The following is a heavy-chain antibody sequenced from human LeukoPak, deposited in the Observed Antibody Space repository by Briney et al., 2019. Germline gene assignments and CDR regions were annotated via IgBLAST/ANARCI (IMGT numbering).Heavy chain of an antibody. D-gene: IGHD6-19*01. CDR2: IIPIFGTA. CDR3: ASLVAGGN. J-gene: IGHJ4*02. V-gene: IGHV1-69*13. Sequence: WASVKVSCKASGGTFSSYAISWVRQAPGQGLEWMGGIIPIFGTANYAQKFQGRVTITADESTSTAYMELSSLRPEDTAVYYCASLVAGGNWGQGTLVTVSS. CDR1: GGTFSSYA.